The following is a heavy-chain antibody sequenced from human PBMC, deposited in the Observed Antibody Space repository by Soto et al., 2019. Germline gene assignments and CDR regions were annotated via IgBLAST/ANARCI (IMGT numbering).Heavy chain of an antibody. D-gene: IGHD2-21*02. CDR2: IIPIFGTA. CDR1: GGTFSSYA. CDR3: ARDLGIVVVTAIPNYYYGMDV. J-gene: IGHJ6*02. V-gene: IGHV1-69*12. Sequence: QVQLVQSGAEVKKPGSSVKVSCKASGGTFSSYAISWVRQAPGQGLEWMGGIIPIFGTANYAQKFQGRVTITADESTRTAYMELSSLRSEDTAVYYCARDLGIVVVTAIPNYYYGMDVWGQGTTVTVSS.